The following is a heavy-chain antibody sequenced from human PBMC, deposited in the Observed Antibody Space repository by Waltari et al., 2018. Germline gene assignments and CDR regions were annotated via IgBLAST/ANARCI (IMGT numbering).Heavy chain of an antibody. CDR3: ARETGTGYYPNYFDY. J-gene: IGHJ4*02. D-gene: IGHD1-26*01. Sequence: VQLQESGPGLVKPSETLSLTCTVSGGSVTSYFWSWVRQPAGKGLEWVGRISTSGSANYSPSLERRVTMSVDRSENQVSLNLHSVTAADTAIYYCARETGTGYYPNYFDYWGQGTPVTVSS. CDR1: GGSVTSYF. CDR2: ISTSGSA. V-gene: IGHV4-4*07.